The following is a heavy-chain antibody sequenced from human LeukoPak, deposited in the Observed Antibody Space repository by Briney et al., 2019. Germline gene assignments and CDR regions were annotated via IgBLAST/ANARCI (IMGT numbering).Heavy chain of an antibody. D-gene: IGHD2-2*01. V-gene: IGHV1-69*13. Sequence: GASVKVSCKASGGTFSSYAISWVRQAPGQGLEWMGGIIPTFGTANYAQKFQGRVTITADESTSTAYMELSSLRSEDTAVYYCARDQIVVPAAQYYYYYGMDVWGQGTTVTVSS. CDR3: ARDQIVVPAAQYYYYYGMDV. J-gene: IGHJ6*02. CDR2: IIPTFGTA. CDR1: GGTFSSYA.